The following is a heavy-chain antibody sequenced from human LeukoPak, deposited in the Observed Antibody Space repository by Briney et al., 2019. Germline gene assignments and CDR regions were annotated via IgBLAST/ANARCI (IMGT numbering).Heavy chain of an antibody. Sequence: GGSLRLSCAASGFTFDDYAMNRVRRAPGKGLTWVSGISWNSANIGYADSVKGRFTISRDNSKNSLYLQMNSLRAEDTALYYCATDHRGSSWGSVRYYFDYWGQGTLVTVSS. CDR2: ISWNSANI. CDR3: ATDHRGSSWGSVRYYFDY. J-gene: IGHJ4*02. V-gene: IGHV3-9*01. CDR1: GFTFDDYA. D-gene: IGHD6-13*01.